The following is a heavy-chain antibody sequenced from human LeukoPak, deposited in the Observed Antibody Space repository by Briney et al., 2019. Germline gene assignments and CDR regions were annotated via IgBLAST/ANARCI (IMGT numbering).Heavy chain of an antibody. D-gene: IGHD3-9*01. CDR2: IYYSGST. CDR3: ARDLDEYYFDY. J-gene: IGHJ4*02. V-gene: IGHV4-59*12. Sequence: SETLSLTCTVSGGSISSYYWSWIRQPPGKGLEWIGYIYYSGSTNYNPSLKSRVTISVDTSKNQFSLKLSSVTAADTAVYYCARDLDEYYFDYWGQGTLVTVSS. CDR1: GGSISSYY.